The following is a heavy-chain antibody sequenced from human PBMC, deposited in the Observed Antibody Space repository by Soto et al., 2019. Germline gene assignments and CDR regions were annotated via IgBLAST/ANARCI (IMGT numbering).Heavy chain of an antibody. J-gene: IGHJ3*02. CDR2: ISSSSSYI. Sequence: GGSLRLSCAASGFTFSSYSMNWVRQAPGKGLEWVSSISSSSSYIYYADSVKGRFTISRDNAKNSLYLQMNSLRAEDTAVYYCARDSYVEEYSSSWYRISNRVAFDIWGQGTMVTVSS. CDR1: GFTFSSYS. D-gene: IGHD6-13*01. CDR3: ARDSYVEEYSSSWYRISNRVAFDI. V-gene: IGHV3-21*01.